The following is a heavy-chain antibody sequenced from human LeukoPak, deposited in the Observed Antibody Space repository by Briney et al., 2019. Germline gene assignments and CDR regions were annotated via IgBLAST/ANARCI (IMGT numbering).Heavy chain of an antibody. V-gene: IGHV1-18*04. J-gene: IGHJ4*02. D-gene: IGHD2-2*01. CDR3: ALVDCSSTSCQQDFDY. CDR1: GYTFTGYY. CDR2: ISAYNGNT. Sequence: ASVKVSCKASGYTFTGYYMHWVRQAPGQGLEWMGWISAYNGNTNYAQKLQGRVTMTTDTSTSTAYMELRSLRSDDTAAYYCALVDCSSTSCQQDFDYWGQGTLVTVSS.